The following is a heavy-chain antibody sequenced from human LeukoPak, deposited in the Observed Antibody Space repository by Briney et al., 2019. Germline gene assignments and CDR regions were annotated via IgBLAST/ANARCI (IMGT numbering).Heavy chain of an antibody. CDR3: AHTYRYHLDRVGYYYFDP. J-gene: IGHJ4*02. Sequence: SGPTLVNPTQTLALTCTFSGFSLSTDGLGVAWIRQPPGKALEWLALIYWDDDKRYSPSLKSRLTITKDSPKNLVVLTMSNMDPVDTATYYCAHTYRYHLDRVGYYYFDPWGQGTLVTVSS. D-gene: IGHD3-22*01. CDR1: GFSLSTDGLG. CDR2: IYWDDDK. V-gene: IGHV2-5*02.